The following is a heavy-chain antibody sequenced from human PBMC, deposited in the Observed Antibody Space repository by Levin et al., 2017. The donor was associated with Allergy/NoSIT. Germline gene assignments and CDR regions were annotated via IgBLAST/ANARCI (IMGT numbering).Heavy chain of an antibody. Sequence: SETLSLTCTVSGGSISSGDYYWSWIRQPPGKGLEWIGYIYYSGSTYYNPSLKSRVTISVDTSKNQFSLKLSSVTAADTAVYYCASRRGYSGYGGYWGQGTLVTVSS. CDR1: GGSISSGDYY. CDR2: IYYSGST. D-gene: IGHD5-12*01. J-gene: IGHJ4*02. CDR3: ASRRGYSGYGGY. V-gene: IGHV4-30-4*01.